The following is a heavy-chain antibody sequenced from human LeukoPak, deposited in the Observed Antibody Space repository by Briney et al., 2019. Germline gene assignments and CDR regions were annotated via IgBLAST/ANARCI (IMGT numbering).Heavy chain of an antibody. CDR3: AVLHYYAMDV. CDR2: ISWNSGTK. V-gene: IGHV3-9*01. CDR1: GFTFDGYA. D-gene: IGHD2-8*01. J-gene: IGHJ6*02. Sequence: GGSLRLSCAASGFTFDGYAMHWVRQAPGKGLEWVSGISWNSGTKGYADSVKGRFTISRDNAKNSLYLQMNSLRGEDAALYYCAVLHYYAMDVWGQGTTVTVSS.